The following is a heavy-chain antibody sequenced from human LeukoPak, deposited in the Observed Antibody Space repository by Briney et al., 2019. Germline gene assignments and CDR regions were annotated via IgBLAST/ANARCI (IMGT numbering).Heavy chain of an antibody. CDR2: ISYDGSNK. CDR1: GFTFSSYA. Sequence: PGGSLRLSCTASGFTFSSYAMHWVRQAPGKGLEWVAFISYDGSNKYYADSVKGRFTISRDNSKNTLYVQMNSLRAGDTAVYYCARAGGTNMVTSVHFQHWARAPRSSSPQ. CDR3: ARAGGTNMVTSVHFQH. J-gene: IGHJ1*01. D-gene: IGHD5-18*01. V-gene: IGHV3-30*04.